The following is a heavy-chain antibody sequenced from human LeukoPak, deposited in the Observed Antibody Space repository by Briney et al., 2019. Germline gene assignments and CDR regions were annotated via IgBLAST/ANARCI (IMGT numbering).Heavy chain of an antibody. CDR2: IRSKAYGGTT. D-gene: IGHD3-22*01. CDR3: TRAIKRQSTMIVVVIGEEDAFDI. Sequence: GRSLRLSCTASGFTLGDYAMSWVRQAPGKGLEWVGFIRSKAYGGTTEYAASVKGRFTISRDDSKSIAYLQMNSLKTEDTAVYYCTRAIKRQSTMIVVVIGEEDAFDIWGQGTMVTVSS. V-gene: IGHV3-49*04. J-gene: IGHJ3*02. CDR1: GFTLGDYA.